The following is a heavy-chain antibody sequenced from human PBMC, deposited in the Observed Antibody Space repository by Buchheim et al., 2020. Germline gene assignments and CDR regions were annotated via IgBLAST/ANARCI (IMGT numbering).Heavy chain of an antibody. D-gene: IGHD1-14*01. CDR3: ARSTGFRMDV. V-gene: IGHV3-7*01. J-gene: IGHJ6*03. CDR1: GFTFKNHW. Sequence: EVQLVESGGGLVQPGGSLRLSCAASGFTFKNHWINWVRQAPGKGLEWVANIKQDGSEKYYVDSVKGRLTIPRDNAKNSLYLQMNSMRAEDTAVYYCARSTGFRMDVWGKGTT. CDR2: IKQDGSEK.